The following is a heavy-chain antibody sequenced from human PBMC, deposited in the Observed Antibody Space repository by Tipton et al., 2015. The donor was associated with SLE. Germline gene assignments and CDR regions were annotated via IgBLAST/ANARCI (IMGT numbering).Heavy chain of an antibody. CDR2: IYTSGST. V-gene: IGHV4-61*02. CDR1: GGSISSGSYY. CDR3: ARMFIGYYMDV. J-gene: IGHJ6*03. D-gene: IGHD2-15*01. Sequence: TLSLTCTVSGGSISSGSYYWSWIRQPAGKGLEWIGRIYTSGSTNYNPSLKSRVTISVDTSKNQFSLKLSSVTAADTAVYYCARMFIGYYMDVRGKGTTVTVSS.